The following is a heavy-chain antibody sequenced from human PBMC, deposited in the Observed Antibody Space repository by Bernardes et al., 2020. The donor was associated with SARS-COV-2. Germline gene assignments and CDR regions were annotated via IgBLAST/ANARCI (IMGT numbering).Heavy chain of an antibody. D-gene: IGHD1-26*01. CDR3: TRGGGSYSVDY. CDR1: GYTFTIYN. Sequence: ASVKVSCKASGYTFTIYNMHWVRQAPGQGLEWMGWINPNSGGTNYAQKFQGRVTMTRDTSISTAYMELSGLRSDDAAVYYCTRGGGSYSVDYWGQGTLVTVSS. CDR2: INPNSGGT. V-gene: IGHV1-2*02. J-gene: IGHJ4*02.